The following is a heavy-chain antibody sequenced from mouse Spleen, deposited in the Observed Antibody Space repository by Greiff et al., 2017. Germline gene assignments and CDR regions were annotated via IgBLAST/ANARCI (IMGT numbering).Heavy chain of an antibody. CDR1: GYTFTSYW. CDR2: IDPNSGGT. V-gene: IGHV1-72*01. CDR3: ARKGGDYAMDY. Sequence: QVQLKQPGAELVKPGASVKLSCKASGYTFTSYWMHWVKQRPGRGLEWIGRIDPNSGGTKYNEKFKSKATLTVDKPSSTAYMQLSSLTSEDSAVYYCARKGGDYAMDYWGQGTSVTVSS. J-gene: IGHJ4*01.